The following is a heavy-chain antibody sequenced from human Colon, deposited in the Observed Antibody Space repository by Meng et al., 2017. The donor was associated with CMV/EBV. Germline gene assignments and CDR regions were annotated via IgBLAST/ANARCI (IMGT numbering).Heavy chain of an antibody. J-gene: IGHJ4*02. D-gene: IGHD5-12*01. CDR2: ISSSGKDE. CDR3: MRDLLPIRLIPGAQDH. Sequence: GESLKISCEGSGFPFNSHSMNWVRQAPGKGLEWISYISSSGKDEYYADSVKGRFTISRDNAKNSVSLQMNALKVENTAVYYCMRDLLPIRLIPGAQDHWGQGTLVTVSS. V-gene: IGHV3-21*05. CDR1: GFPFNSHS.